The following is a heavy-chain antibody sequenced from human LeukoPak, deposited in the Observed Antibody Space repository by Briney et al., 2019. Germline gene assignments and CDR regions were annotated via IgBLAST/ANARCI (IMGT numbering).Heavy chain of an antibody. D-gene: IGHD3-16*01. Sequence: SETLSLTCSVSGVSVTNYYWSCVRQPAGKRLEWIGRNYPTGDTIYNPSLKSRVTMSVDMSKNHLSLRLTSVTAADAAVYYCARDLTARGSFDYWGQGILVSVSS. CDR2: NYPTGDT. CDR1: GVSVTNYY. V-gene: IGHV4-4*07. J-gene: IGHJ4*02. CDR3: ARDLTARGSFDY.